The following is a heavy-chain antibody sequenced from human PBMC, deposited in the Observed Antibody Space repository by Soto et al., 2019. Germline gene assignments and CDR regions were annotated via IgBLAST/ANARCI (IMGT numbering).Heavy chain of an antibody. CDR2: VSPPFRTS. J-gene: IGHJ6*02. Sequence: QVQLVQSGAEVKKPGSSVKVSCKTSGVSFNNNGIGWVRQAPGHGLEWMGGVSPPFRTSNYARKFQRRISITADASTGTVNMELDSLTSEDTAQYYCARVLYYGSGSYSPYGMDVWGQGTTVTVSS. V-gene: IGHV1-69*01. CDR3: ARVLYYGSGSYSPYGMDV. CDR1: GVSFNNNG. D-gene: IGHD3-10*01.